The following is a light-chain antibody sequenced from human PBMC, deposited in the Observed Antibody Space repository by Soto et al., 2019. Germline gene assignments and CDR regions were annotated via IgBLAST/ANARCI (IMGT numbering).Light chain of an antibody. CDR2: SAS. V-gene: IGKV3-15*01. Sequence: EVVMTQSAATLSLSPGERATLSCSASQSVSSNLAWYQQKTGQAPRLLIYSASTRATGNPARLSGRGSGKEVTLTYNSVRSEDVAVYYCQQYNNWARTFGEGTKVEIK. J-gene: IGKJ1*01. CDR1: QSVSSN. CDR3: QQYNNWART.